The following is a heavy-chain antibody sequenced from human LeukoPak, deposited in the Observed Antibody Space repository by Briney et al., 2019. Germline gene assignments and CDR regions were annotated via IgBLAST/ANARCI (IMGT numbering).Heavy chain of an antibody. V-gene: IGHV4-34*01. J-gene: IGHJ6*03. D-gene: IGHD3-10*01. Sequence: SETLSLTCAVYGGSFSGYYWSWIRQPPGKGLEWIGEINHSGSTNYNPSLKSRVTISVDTSKNQFSLKLSSVTAADSAVYYCATGVRGGYYYYYMDVWGKGTTVTISS. CDR1: GGSFSGYY. CDR3: ATGVRGGYYYYYMDV. CDR2: INHSGST.